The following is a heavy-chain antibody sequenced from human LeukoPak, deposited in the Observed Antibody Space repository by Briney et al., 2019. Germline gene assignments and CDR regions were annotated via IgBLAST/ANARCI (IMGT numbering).Heavy chain of an antibody. CDR3: ARDRYYYDSSGYYSFVY. CDR1: GGSISSSSYY. J-gene: IGHJ4*02. V-gene: IGHV4-39*07. CDR2: IYYSGST. D-gene: IGHD3-22*01. Sequence: PSETLSLTCTVSGGSISSSSYYWGWIRQPPGKGLEWIGSIYYSGSTYYNPSLKSRVTISVDTSKNQFSLKLSSVTAADTAVYYCARDRYYYDSSGYYSFVYWGQGTLVTVSS.